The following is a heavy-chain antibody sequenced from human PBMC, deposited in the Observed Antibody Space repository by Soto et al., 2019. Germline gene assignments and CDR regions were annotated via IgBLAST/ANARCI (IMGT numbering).Heavy chain of an antibody. CDR3: ARAGASDWKYVSSSS. D-gene: IGHD1-1*01. V-gene: IGHV1-18*04. CDR1: GDAVTSCG. J-gene: IGHJ4*02. CDR2: IGANSGNT. Sequence: AAVKVSYKASGDAVTSCGFNWGRQAAGQGLEWMEWIGANSGNTNYAQNLQGRVTMTTETSTSTAYMELKRLTPDDKAVYSCARAGASDWKYVSSSSWGQGNLVTVYS.